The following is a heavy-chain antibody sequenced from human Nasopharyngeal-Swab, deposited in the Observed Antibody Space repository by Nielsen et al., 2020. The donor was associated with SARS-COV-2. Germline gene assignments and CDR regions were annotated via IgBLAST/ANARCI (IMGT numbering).Heavy chain of an antibody. CDR2: ISSSSSYI. J-gene: IGHJ4*02. D-gene: IGHD1-26*01. V-gene: IGHV3-21*01. CDR1: GFTFSSYS. Sequence: GGSLRLSCAASGFTFSSYSMNWVRQAPGKGLEWVSSISSSSSYIYYADSVKGRFTISRDNAKNSLYLQMNSLRAEGTAVYYCARDGDYSGWELTDYWGQGTLVTVSS. CDR3: ARDGDYSGWELTDY.